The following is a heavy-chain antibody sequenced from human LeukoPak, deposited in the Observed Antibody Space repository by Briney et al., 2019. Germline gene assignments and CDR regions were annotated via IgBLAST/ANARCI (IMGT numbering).Heavy chain of an antibody. CDR3: AKDRRNGGRGADQPFDY. CDR2: ISGSGGST. CDR1: GFTFSSYA. V-gene: IGHV3-23*01. D-gene: IGHD1-26*01. Sequence: GGSLRLSCAASGFTFSSYAMSWVRQAPGKGLEWVSAISGSGGSTYYADSVKGRFTISRDNSKNTLYLQMNSLRAEDTAVYYCAKDRRNGGRGADQPFDYWGQGTLVTVSS. J-gene: IGHJ4*02.